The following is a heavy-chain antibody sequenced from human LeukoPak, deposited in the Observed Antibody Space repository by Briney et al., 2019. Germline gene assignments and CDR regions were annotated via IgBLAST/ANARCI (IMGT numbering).Heavy chain of an antibody. V-gene: IGHV3-33*08. CDR1: GFTFSSYG. J-gene: IGHJ4*02. Sequence: PGGSLRLSCAASGFTFSSYGMHWVRQAPGKGLEWVAVIWYDGSNKYYADSVKGRFTISRDNSKNTLYLQMNSLRAEDTAVYYCARARRLDSPATHWGQGTLVTVSS. D-gene: IGHD2-15*01. CDR3: ARARRLDSPATH. CDR2: IWYDGSNK.